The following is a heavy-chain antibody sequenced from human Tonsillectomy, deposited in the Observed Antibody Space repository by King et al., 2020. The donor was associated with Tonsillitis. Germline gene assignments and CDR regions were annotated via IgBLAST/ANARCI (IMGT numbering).Heavy chain of an antibody. Sequence: VQLVESGGGLVQPGGSLRLSCAASGFTFSSSWMTWVRQAPGMRLEWVATIKQDGSNKYYVDSVKGRFTISRDNAKNSLYLHMNSLGAEDTAVYYCARGGREGACDIWGQGTMVTVSS. CDR3: ARGGREGACDI. CDR2: IKQDGSNK. J-gene: IGHJ3*02. V-gene: IGHV3-7*01. D-gene: IGHD1-26*01. CDR1: GFTFSSSW.